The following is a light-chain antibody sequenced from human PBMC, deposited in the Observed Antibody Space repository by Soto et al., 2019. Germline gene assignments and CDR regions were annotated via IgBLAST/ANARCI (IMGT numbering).Light chain of an antibody. Sequence: DIQMTQSPSSLSASVGDTVTITCRASESIIAYLNWYQQKPGKAPKVLIYAASSLQRGVSSRFSGSGSGTDFTLTISSLQPEDFAPYYWQQNYDFPRTVGQGTRVEIK. CDR1: ESIIAY. J-gene: IGKJ1*01. CDR3: QQNYDFPRT. CDR2: AAS. V-gene: IGKV1-39*01.